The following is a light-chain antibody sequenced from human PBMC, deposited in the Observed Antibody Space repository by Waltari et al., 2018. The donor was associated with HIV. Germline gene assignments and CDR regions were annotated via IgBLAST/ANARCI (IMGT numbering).Light chain of an antibody. J-gene: IGLJ1*01. V-gene: IGLV1-51*01. CDR3: GTWDSSLSLYV. Sequence: QSILTQPPSVSAAPGQKVTISCSGDNSNLGNNYVSWYQQVPGRAPRLLIYDKEKRPSGIPDRFSASKAGMSATLDIAGRRIVDEADYYCGTWDSSLSLYVFGTGTTVAVL. CDR1: NSNLGNNY. CDR2: DKE.